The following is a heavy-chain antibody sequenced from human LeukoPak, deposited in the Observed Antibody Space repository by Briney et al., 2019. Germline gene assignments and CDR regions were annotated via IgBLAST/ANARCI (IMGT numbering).Heavy chain of an antibody. CDR3: ARGGAPTQPWTNDY. V-gene: IGHV3-23*01. Sequence: PGGSLRLSCAASGFTFSSYAMSWVRQAPGKGLEWVSTISGSGGSTYYADSVKGRFTISRDNAKNSLYLQMNSLRVEDTAVYYCARGGAPTQPWTNDYWGQGTLVTVSS. CDR1: GFTFSSYA. J-gene: IGHJ4*02. D-gene: IGHD5-18*01. CDR2: ISGSGGST.